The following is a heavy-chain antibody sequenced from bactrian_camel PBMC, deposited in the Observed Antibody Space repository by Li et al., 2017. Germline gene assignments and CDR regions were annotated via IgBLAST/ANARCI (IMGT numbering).Heavy chain of an antibody. Sequence: VQLVESGEGSVQAGGSLTLSCAASGVRDMTHCMGWFRQAAGNEREWVSSIEAFGTAAYTASVKGRFTVSRDNANNTVNLMMNSLKPEDTAMYYCAANFGPCCSGPYLARRANFLGQGTQVTVS. CDR1: GVRDMTHC. CDR2: IEAFGTA. D-gene: IGHD2*01. J-gene: IGHJ4*01. V-gene: IGHV3S10*01.